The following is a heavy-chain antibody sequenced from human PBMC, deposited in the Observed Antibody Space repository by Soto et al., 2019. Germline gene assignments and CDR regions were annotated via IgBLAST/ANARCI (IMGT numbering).Heavy chain of an antibody. Sequence: GSLRLSCAASGFTFSSYSMNWVRQAPGKGLEWVSSISSSSSYIYYADSVKGRFTISRDNAKNSLYLQMNSLRAEDTAVYYCARGIAAAGTITTYFDYWGQGTLVTVSS. CDR1: GFTFSSYS. CDR2: ISSSSSYI. CDR3: ARGIAAAGTITTYFDY. D-gene: IGHD6-13*01. J-gene: IGHJ4*02. V-gene: IGHV3-21*01.